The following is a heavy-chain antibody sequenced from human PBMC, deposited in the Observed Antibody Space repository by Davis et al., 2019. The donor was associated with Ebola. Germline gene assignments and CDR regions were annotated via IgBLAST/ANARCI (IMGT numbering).Heavy chain of an antibody. CDR1: GYTFPSYA. CDR3: ARGGRSPGLY. CDR2: INAGNGNT. Sequence: ASVKVSCKASGYTFPSYAMLWVRQAPGQRLEWMGWINAGNGNTKYSQKSQGRVTITRDKSASTAYLELSSLRSEDTAVYYCARGGRSPGLYWGQGTLVTVSS. J-gene: IGHJ4*02. V-gene: IGHV1-3*01.